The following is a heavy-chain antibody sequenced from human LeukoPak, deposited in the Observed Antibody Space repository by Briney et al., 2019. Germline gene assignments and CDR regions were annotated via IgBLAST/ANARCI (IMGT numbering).Heavy chain of an antibody. J-gene: IGHJ4*02. Sequence: PGGSLRLSCAASGFTFSSYAMSWVRQAPGKGLEYVSAISSNGGSTYYADSVKGRFTISRDNSKNTLYLQMSSLRAEDTAVYYCRTGSGMGTFDYWGQGTLVTVSS. CDR2: ISSNGGST. D-gene: IGHD3-10*01. CDR3: RTGSGMGTFDY. V-gene: IGHV3-64D*06. CDR1: GFTFSSYA.